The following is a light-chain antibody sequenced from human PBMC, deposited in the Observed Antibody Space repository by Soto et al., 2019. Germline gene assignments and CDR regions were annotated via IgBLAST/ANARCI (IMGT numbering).Light chain of an antibody. CDR3: MQPLQSWT. J-gene: IGKJ1*01. V-gene: IGKV2-28*01. CDR2: LGF. CDR1: QSLLHSNGYDY. Sequence: DIVMTQSPLSLPVTHGEPASISCRSSQSLLHSNGYDYLDWYLQKPGQSPQLLIYLGFNRASGVPDRFSGSGSGTDFTLKISTVEAEDVGVYYCMQPLQSWTFGQGTKVDIK.